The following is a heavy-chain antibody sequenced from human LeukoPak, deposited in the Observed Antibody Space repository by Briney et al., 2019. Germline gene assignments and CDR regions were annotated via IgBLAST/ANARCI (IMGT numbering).Heavy chain of an antibody. CDR3: ARVGGGSYYVWYFDY. D-gene: IGHD1-26*01. CDR1: GFTFDDYG. Sequence: GGSLRLSCAASGFTFDDYGMSWVRQAPGKGLEWVSGINWNGGSTGYADSVKGRFTISRDNAKNSLYLQMNSLRAEDTALYYCARVGGGSYYVWYFDYWGQGTLVTVSS. V-gene: IGHV3-20*04. J-gene: IGHJ4*02. CDR2: INWNGGST.